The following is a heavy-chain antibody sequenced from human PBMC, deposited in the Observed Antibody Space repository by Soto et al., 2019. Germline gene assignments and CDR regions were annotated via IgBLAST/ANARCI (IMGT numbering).Heavy chain of an antibody. Sequence: NPSETLSLTCAVYGGSFSGYYWSWIRQPPGKGQEWIGEINHSGSTNYNPSLKSRVTISVDTSKNQFSLKLSSVTAADTAVYYCARDNNFWSGYYALGRPPSYGMDVWGQGTTVT. V-gene: IGHV4-34*01. CDR2: INHSGST. J-gene: IGHJ6*02. D-gene: IGHD3-3*01. CDR3: ARDNNFWSGYYALGRPPSYGMDV. CDR1: GGSFSGYY.